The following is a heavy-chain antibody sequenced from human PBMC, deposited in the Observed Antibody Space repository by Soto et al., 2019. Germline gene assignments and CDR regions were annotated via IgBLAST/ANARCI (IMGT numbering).Heavy chain of an antibody. CDR3: ARGLGTYYDFWSGAYYYYYGMDV. J-gene: IGHJ6*02. D-gene: IGHD3-3*01. V-gene: IGHV1-3*01. CDR2: INAGSGNT. Sequence: ASVKVSCKASGYTFTSYAMHWVRQAPGQRLEWMGWINAGSGNTKYSQKFQGRVTITRDTSASTAYMELSSLRSEDTAVYYCARGLGTYYDFWSGAYYYYYGMDVWGQGTTVTVSS. CDR1: GYTFTSYA.